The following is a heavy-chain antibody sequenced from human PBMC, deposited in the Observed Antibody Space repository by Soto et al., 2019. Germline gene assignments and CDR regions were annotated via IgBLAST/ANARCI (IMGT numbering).Heavy chain of an antibody. CDR2: ISSSSSTI. J-gene: IGHJ4*02. D-gene: IGHD3-10*01. Sequence: GGSLRLSCAASGFTFSSYSMNWVRQAPGKGLEWVSYISSSSSTIYYADSVKGRFTISRDNAKNSLYLQMNSLRDEDTAVYYCAREYYYGSGSYLGGSSFDYWGQGTLVTVSS. CDR3: AREYYYGSGSYLGGSSFDY. V-gene: IGHV3-48*02. CDR1: GFTFSSYS.